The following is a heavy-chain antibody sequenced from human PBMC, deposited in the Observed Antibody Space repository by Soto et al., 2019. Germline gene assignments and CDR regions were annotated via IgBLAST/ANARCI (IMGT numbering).Heavy chain of an antibody. CDR3: TTLLLWFSPDSFDI. V-gene: IGHV3-15*07. Sequence: GGSLRLSCAASGFTFSHAWMNWVRQAPGKGLEWVGRIKSKNDGGTTEYAAPVKDKFTISRDDSKNTLYLQMNSLKTEDTAVYYCTTLLLWFSPDSFDIWGQGTMVTVSS. CDR2: IKSKNDGGTT. D-gene: IGHD3-10*01. J-gene: IGHJ3*02. CDR1: GFTFSHAW.